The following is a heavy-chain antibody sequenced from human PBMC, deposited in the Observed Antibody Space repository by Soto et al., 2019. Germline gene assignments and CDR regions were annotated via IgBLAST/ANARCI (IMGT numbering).Heavy chain of an antibody. CDR2: IIPIFGTA. CDR3: ARAPDYYDSSGYYRGYFDY. J-gene: IGHJ4*02. D-gene: IGHD3-22*01. Sequence: SVKVSCKASGGTSSSYAISWVRQAPGQGLEWMGGIIPIFGTANYAQKFQGRVTITADESTSTAYMELSSLRSEDTAVYYCARAPDYYDSSGYYRGYFDYWGQGTLVTVSS. CDR1: GGTSSSYA. V-gene: IGHV1-69*13.